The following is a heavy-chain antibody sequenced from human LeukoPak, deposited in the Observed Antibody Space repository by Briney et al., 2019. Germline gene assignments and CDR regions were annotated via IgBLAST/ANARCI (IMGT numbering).Heavy chain of an antibody. J-gene: IGHJ6*02. CDR2: ISGVADVI. CDR3: ARGGAHGMDV. V-gene: IGHV3-48*02. D-gene: IGHD1-26*01. Sequence: GGSLRLSCAASGFTLSSYAMTWVRQVPGKGLEWVSYISGVADVIYYGDSVKGRFTISRDNAKSSVYLQMNSLRDEDTAVYYCARGGAHGMDVWGQGTTVTVSS. CDR1: GFTLSSYA.